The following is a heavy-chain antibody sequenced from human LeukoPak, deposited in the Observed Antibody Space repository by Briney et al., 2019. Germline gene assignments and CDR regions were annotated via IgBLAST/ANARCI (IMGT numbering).Heavy chain of an antibody. CDR2: IIPIFGTA. J-gene: IGHJ4*02. Sequence: GASVKVSCKASGGTFSSYAISWVRQAPGQGLEWMGGIIPIFGTANYAQKFQGRVTITADESTSTAYMELSSLRSEDTAVYYHARGGYSYDFDYWGQGTLVTVSS. V-gene: IGHV1-69*13. CDR3: ARGGYSYDFDY. CDR1: GGTFSSYA. D-gene: IGHD5-18*01.